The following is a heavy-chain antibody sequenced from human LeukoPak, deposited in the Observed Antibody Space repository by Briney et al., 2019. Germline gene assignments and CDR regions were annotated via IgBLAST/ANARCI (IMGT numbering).Heavy chain of an antibody. CDR3: AKSWSGYYYFDY. J-gene: IGHJ4*02. V-gene: IGHV5-51*01. D-gene: IGHD3-3*01. CDR2: IYPGDSDT. CDR1: GYSFTSHW. Sequence: HGESLKISCKGPGYSFTSHWIGWVRQLPGKGLEWMGIIYPGDSDTRYSPSFQGQVTISANKSISTAYLQWSSLKASDTAMYYCAKSWSGYYYFDYWGQGTLVTVSS.